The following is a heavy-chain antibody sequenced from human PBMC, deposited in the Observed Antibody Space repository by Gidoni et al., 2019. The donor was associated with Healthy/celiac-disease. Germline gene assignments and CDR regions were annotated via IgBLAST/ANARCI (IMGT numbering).Heavy chain of an antibody. V-gene: IGHV3-48*02. CDR3: ARGDSSSSHRYYYGMDV. CDR2: ISSSSSTI. Sequence: EVQLVESGGGLVQPGGSLRLSCAASGFTFSSYSMNWVRQAPGKGLEWVSYISSSSSTIYYADSVKGRFTISRDNAKNSLYLQMNSLRDEDTAVYYCARGDSSSSHRYYYGMDVWGQGTTVTVSS. J-gene: IGHJ6*02. D-gene: IGHD6-6*01. CDR1: GFTFSSYS.